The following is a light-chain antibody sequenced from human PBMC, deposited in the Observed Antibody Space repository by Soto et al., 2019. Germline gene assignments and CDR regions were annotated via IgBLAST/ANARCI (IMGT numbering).Light chain of an antibody. J-gene: IGKJ4*01. CDR3: QQYGSSPLT. Sequence: EIVLTQSPGTPSLSPGERATLSCRASQSVSSSYLAWYQQKPGQAPRLLIYGASSRATGIPDRFSGSGSGTDFTLTISRLGPEDFAVYYCQQYGSSPLTFGGGTKVEIK. CDR2: GAS. V-gene: IGKV3-20*01. CDR1: QSVSSSY.